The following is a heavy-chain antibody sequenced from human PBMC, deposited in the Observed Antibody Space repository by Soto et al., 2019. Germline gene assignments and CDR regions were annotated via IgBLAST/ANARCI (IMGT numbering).Heavy chain of an antibody. CDR2: ISSSSSYI. V-gene: IGHV3-21*01. CDR1: GFTFSSYS. D-gene: IGHD2-2*01. Sequence: GGSLRLSCAASGFTFSSYSMNWVRQAPGKGLEWVSSISSSSSYIYYADSVKGRFTISRDNAKNSLYLQMNSLRAEDTAVYYCARDPAATSHCSSTSCYDWFDPWGQGTLVTVSS. J-gene: IGHJ5*02. CDR3: ARDPAATSHCSSTSCYDWFDP.